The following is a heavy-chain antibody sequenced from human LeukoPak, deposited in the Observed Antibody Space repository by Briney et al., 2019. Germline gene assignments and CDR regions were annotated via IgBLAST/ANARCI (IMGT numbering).Heavy chain of an antibody. CDR3: ARDSGTEYSSSYYFDY. Sequence: GGSLRLSCAASGFTFSSYAMHWVRQAPGKGLEWVAVISYDGSNKYYADSVKGRFTISRDNSKYTLYLQMNSLRAEDTAVYYCARDSGTEYSSSYYFDYWGQGTLVTVSS. J-gene: IGHJ4*02. CDR2: ISYDGSNK. D-gene: IGHD6-6*01. V-gene: IGHV3-30-3*01. CDR1: GFTFSSYA.